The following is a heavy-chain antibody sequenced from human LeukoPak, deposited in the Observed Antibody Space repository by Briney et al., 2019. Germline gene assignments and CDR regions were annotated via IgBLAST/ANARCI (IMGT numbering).Heavy chain of an antibody. Sequence: PSETLSLTCGVDGGSFSGYYWSWIRQPPGKGLEWIGEINHSGSTNYTPSLKSRVTISVDTSKNQFSLKLSSVTAADTAVYYCARVYDFWSGYYDYWGQGTLVTVSS. CDR3: ARVYDFWSGYYDY. D-gene: IGHD3-3*01. V-gene: IGHV4-34*01. CDR2: INHSGST. J-gene: IGHJ4*02. CDR1: GGSFSGYY.